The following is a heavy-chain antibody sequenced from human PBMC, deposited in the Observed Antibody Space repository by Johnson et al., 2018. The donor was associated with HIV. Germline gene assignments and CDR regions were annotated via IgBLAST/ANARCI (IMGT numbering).Heavy chain of an antibody. V-gene: IGHV3-30*19. J-gene: IGHJ3*02. CDR3: ARVRASGWGSYPNDAFDI. CDR1: GFTFSSYG. CDR2: ISYDGSNK. Sequence: QMQLVESGGGVVQPGGSLRLSCAASGFTFSSYGMHWVRQAPGKGLEWVAVISYDGSNKYYADSVKGRFTISRDNSKNSLYLQMSGLRAEDTAVYYCARVRASGWGSYPNDAFDIWGQGTMVTVSS. D-gene: IGHD3-16*02.